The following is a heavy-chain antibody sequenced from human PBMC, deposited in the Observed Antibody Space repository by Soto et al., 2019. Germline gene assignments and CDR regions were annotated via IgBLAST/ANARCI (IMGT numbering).Heavy chain of an antibody. D-gene: IGHD3-10*01. CDR2: ISAYSGST. CDR1: GYTFTSYG. Sequence: ASVKVSCKASGYTFTSYGISWVRQAPGQGLEWMGWISAYSGSTNYAQKFQGWVTMTRDTSISTAYMELSRLRSDDTAVYYCARGPFQMLDGSGSYLINWFDPWGQGTLVTVSS. J-gene: IGHJ5*02. CDR3: ARGPFQMLDGSGSYLINWFDP. V-gene: IGHV1-18*01.